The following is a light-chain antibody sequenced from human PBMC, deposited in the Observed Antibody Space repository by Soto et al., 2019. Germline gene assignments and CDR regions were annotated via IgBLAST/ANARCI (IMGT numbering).Light chain of an antibody. CDR2: DVS. CDR3: QQYGNSPWA. V-gene: IGKV3-20*01. Sequence: EIVLTQSPGTLSLSPGERATLSCRASQSVSSSYLAWYQQKPGRAPRLLIHDVSRRATGIPDRFSGSGSGTDFTITISRLEPEDFAVYYCQQYGNSPWAFGQGTKVDIK. J-gene: IGKJ1*01. CDR1: QSVSSSY.